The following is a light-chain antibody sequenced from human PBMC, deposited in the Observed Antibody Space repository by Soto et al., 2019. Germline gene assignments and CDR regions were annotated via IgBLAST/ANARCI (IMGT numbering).Light chain of an antibody. CDR3: QQYGSSPSWT. Sequence: VLTQSRGTLSLSPGKRDTLSCVASQSVSSSYLAWYQQKPGQAPRLLIYGASSRATGIPDRFSGSGSGTDFTLTISRLEPEDFAVYYCQQYGSSPSWTFGQGTKVDIK. CDR1: QSVSSSY. V-gene: IGKV3-20*01. CDR2: GAS. J-gene: IGKJ1*01.